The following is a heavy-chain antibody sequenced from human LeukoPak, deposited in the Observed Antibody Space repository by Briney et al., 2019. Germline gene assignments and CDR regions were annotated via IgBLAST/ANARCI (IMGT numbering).Heavy chain of an antibody. Sequence: AALRLSCAASGFTFSSYSMNWVRQAPGKRLEWVSSISSSSSYIYYADSVKGRFTISRDNAKNSLYLQMNSLRAEDTAVYYCARVFTGGNQINCSGGSCPFDDYWGQGTLVTVSS. CDR1: GFTFSSYS. D-gene: IGHD2-15*01. V-gene: IGHV3-21*01. CDR2: ISSSSSYI. CDR3: ARVFTGGNQINCSGGSCPFDDY. J-gene: IGHJ4*02.